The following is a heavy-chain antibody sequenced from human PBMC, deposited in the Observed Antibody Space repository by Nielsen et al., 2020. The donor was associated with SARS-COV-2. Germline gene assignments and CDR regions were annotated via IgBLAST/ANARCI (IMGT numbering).Heavy chain of an antibody. CDR3: ARQPRSIISNWFDP. Sequence: GESLKISCKGSGYSFTSHWITWVRQMPGKGLEWMGRIDPSDSYVDYSPSFQGHVTISADKSITTAYLQWSSLEASDSAVYYCARQPRSIISNWFDPWGQGTLVTVST. V-gene: IGHV5-10-1*01. D-gene: IGHD1-14*01. J-gene: IGHJ5*02. CDR2: IDPSDSYV. CDR1: GYSFTSHW.